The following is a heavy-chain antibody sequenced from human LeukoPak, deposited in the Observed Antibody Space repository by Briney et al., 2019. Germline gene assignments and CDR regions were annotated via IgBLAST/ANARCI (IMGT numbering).Heavy chain of an antibody. CDR2: INTDGTTT. V-gene: IGHV3-74*01. J-gene: IGHJ4*02. CDR3: ARDPWGYRAGVMDF. CDR1: GFAFSSYW. Sequence: GGSLRLSCGASGFAFSSYWMHWVRQAPGKGLVWVSRINTDGTTTDHADSVKGRFTISRDNAKNTLYLQMNSLRAEDTAVYFCARDPWGYRAGVMDFWGLGTLVTVSS. D-gene: IGHD1-1*01.